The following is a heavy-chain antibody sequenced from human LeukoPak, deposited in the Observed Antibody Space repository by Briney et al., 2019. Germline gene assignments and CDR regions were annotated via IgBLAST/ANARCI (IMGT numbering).Heavy chain of an antibody. CDR1: GGSISSYY. D-gene: IGHD2-8*01. CDR2: IYYSGST. CDR3: ARLLRNGEGYFDY. Sequence: SETLSLTCTVSGGSISSYYWSWIRQPPGKGLEWIGYIYYSGSTNYNPSLKSRATISVDTSKNQFSLKLSSVTAADTAVYYCARLLRNGEGYFDYWAREPWSPSPQ. V-gene: IGHV4-59*08. J-gene: IGHJ4*02.